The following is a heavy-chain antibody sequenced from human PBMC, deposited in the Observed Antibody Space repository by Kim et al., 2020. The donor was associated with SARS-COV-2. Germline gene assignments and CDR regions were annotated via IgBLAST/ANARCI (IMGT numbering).Heavy chain of an antibody. CDR2: IYPGDSDT. V-gene: IGHV5-51*01. D-gene: IGHD2-2*02. CDR1: GYSFTSYW. CDR3: ARSRRYCSSTSCYRGEFDY. J-gene: IGHJ4*02. Sequence: GESLKISCKGSGYSFTSYWIGWVRQMPGKGLEWMGIIYPGDSDTRYSPSFQGQVTISADKSISTAYLQWSSLKASDTAMYYCARSRRYCSSTSCYRGEFDYWGQGTLVTVSS.